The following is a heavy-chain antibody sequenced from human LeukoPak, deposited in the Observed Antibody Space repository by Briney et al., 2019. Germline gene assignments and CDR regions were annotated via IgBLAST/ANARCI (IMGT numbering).Heavy chain of an antibody. D-gene: IGHD6-19*01. V-gene: IGHV3-53*01. CDR1: GFTVSSNY. CDR2: IYSGGST. CDR3: ARDPGSSGWYRTG. Sequence: GGSLRLSCAASGFTVSSNYMSWVSQAPGKGLEWVSVIYSGGSTYYADSVKGRFTISRDNSKNTLYLQMNSLRAEDTAVYYCARDPGSSGWYRTGWGQGTLVTVSS. J-gene: IGHJ4*02.